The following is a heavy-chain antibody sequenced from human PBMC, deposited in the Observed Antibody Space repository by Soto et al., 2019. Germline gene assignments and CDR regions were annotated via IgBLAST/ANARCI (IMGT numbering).Heavy chain of an antibody. CDR3: AEDSDTKRGPDY. Sequence: EVQLLESGGGLVQPGGSLRLSCAASGFTFSNYAMNWVRQAPGKGLEWVSGISGSSNNTFYADSVKGRFTISRDNSKSTLFLQMNSLRAEDTALYYCAEDSDTKRGPDYWGQGTLVTVSS. J-gene: IGHJ4*02. CDR1: GFTFSNYA. D-gene: IGHD3-10*01. V-gene: IGHV3-23*01. CDR2: ISGSSNNT.